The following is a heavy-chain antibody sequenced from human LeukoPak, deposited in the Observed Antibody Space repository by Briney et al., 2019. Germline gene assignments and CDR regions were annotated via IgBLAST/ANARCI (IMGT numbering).Heavy chain of an antibody. J-gene: IGHJ5*02. V-gene: IGHV4-30-4*08. CDR2: IYYSGST. Sequence: ASETLSLTCTVSGGSISSGDYYWSWIRQPPGKGLEWIGYIYYSGSTYYNPSLKSRVTISVDTSKNQFSLELSSVTAADTAVYYCASNARITIFGVVSRPGWFDPWGQGTLVTVSS. CDR1: GGSISSGDYY. CDR3: ASNARITIFGVVSRPGWFDP. D-gene: IGHD3-3*01.